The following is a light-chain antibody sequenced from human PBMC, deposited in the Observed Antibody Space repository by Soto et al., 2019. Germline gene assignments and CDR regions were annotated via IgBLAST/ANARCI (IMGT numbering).Light chain of an antibody. CDR3: QQYGSAPRT. Sequence: EIVLTQSPGTLSLSPGERAILSCRASQSVSSDSLAWYRQKPGQAPRLLVYDASSRATGILDRFSGSGSGTDFTLTISRLEPEDFAVYYCQQYGSAPRTFGQGTKVEIK. J-gene: IGKJ1*01. V-gene: IGKV3-20*01. CDR1: QSVSSDS. CDR2: DAS.